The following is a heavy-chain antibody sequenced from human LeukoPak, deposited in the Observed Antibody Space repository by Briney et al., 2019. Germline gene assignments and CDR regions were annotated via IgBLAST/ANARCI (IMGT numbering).Heavy chain of an antibody. CDR2: ISSSSSYI. V-gene: IGHV3-21*04. Sequence: GGSLRLSCAASGFTFSSYSMNWVRQAPGKGLEWVSSISSSSSYIYYADSVKGRFTISRDNAKNSLYLQMNSLRAEDTALYYCAKDYSYGSGSSWFDPWGQGTLVTVSS. CDR3: AKDYSYGSGSSWFDP. D-gene: IGHD3-10*01. CDR1: GFTFSSYS. J-gene: IGHJ5*02.